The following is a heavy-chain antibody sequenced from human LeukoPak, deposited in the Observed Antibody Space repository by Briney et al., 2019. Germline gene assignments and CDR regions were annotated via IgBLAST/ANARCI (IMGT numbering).Heavy chain of an antibody. J-gene: IGHJ4*02. CDR2: IYTSGST. Sequence: SETLSLTCTVSGGSISSYYWSWIRQPAGMGLEWLGRIYTSGSTNYNPSLKSRVTMSVDTSKNQFSLKLSSVTAADTAVYYCAREVRSSGYSLDHWGQGTLVTVSS. V-gene: IGHV4-4*07. CDR1: GGSISSYY. D-gene: IGHD3-22*01. CDR3: AREVRSSGYSLDH.